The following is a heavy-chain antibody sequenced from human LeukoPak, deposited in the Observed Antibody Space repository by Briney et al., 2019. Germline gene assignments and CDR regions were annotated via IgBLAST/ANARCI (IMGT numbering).Heavy chain of an antibody. CDR3: ARVGRGATSVYYYYYMDV. J-gene: IGHJ6*03. CDR2: IYYSGST. V-gene: IGHV4-59*01. Sequence: SETLSLTCTVSGGSISNYYWSWIRQPPGKGLEWIGYIYYSGSTNYNPSLKSRVTISVDTSKNQFSLKLSSVTAADTAVYYCARVGRGATSVYYYYYMDVWGKGTTVTVSS. CDR1: GGSISNYY. D-gene: IGHD1-26*01.